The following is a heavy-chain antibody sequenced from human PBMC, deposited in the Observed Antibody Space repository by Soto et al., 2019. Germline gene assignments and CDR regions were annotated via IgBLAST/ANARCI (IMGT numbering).Heavy chain of an antibody. CDR1: RFTFSSYA. J-gene: IGHJ4*02. CDR2: ISGSGGST. CDR3: ANSGGDYYDSSGYYDY. V-gene: IGHV3-23*01. D-gene: IGHD3-22*01. Sequence: EVQLLESGGGLVQPGGSLRLSCAASRFTFSSYAMSWVRQAPGKGLEWVSAISGSGGSTYYADSVKGRFTISRDNSKNTLYLQMNSLRAEDTAVYYCANSGGDYYDSSGYYDYWGQGTLVTVSS.